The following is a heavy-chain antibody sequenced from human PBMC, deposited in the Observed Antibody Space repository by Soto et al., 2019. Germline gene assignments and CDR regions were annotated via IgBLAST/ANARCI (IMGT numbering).Heavy chain of an antibody. CDR3: ARDPPEHLVEYYYYGMDV. CDR1: GYTFTSYG. Sequence: QVQLVQSGAEVKKPGASVKVSCKASGYTFTSYGISWVRQAPGQGLEWMEWISAYNGNTNYAQKLQGRGTMTTDTSTSTAYMELRSLRSDDTAVYYCARDPPEHLVEYYYYGMDVWGQGTTVTVSS. CDR2: ISAYNGNT. D-gene: IGHD6-6*01. V-gene: IGHV1-18*01. J-gene: IGHJ6*02.